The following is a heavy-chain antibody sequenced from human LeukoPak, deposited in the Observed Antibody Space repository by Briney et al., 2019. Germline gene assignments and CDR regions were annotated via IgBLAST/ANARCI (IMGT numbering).Heavy chain of an antibody. CDR1: GGSISRGGYS. J-gene: IGHJ3*02. CDR2: IYHSGIT. V-gene: IGHV4-30-2*01. CDR3: ARARYDSSGYYPGTPRRYLNQPDDAFDI. Sequence: PSQTLSLTCAVSGGSISRGGYSWSWLRQPPGKGLEWIGYIYHSGITYYNPSLKSRVTISVDRSKNQFSLKLSSVTAADTAVYYCARARYDSSGYYPGTPRRYLNQPDDAFDIWGQGTMATVSS. D-gene: IGHD3-22*01.